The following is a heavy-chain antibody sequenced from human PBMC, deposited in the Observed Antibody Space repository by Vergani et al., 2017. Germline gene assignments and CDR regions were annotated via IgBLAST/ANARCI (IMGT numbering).Heavy chain of an antibody. CDR3: ARANSGFDY. J-gene: IGHJ4*02. D-gene: IGHD1-26*01. V-gene: IGHV1-18*01. Sequence: QVQLVQSGAEVKKPGASVKVSCKASGYTFTRYRISWVRQPPGQGLEWMGWISAYNGNTNYAPKLQGRVTMTTDTSTSTGYMERRSLRSDDTAVYYCARANSGFDYGGQGTLVTVSS. CDR1: GYTFTRYR. CDR2: ISAYNGNT.